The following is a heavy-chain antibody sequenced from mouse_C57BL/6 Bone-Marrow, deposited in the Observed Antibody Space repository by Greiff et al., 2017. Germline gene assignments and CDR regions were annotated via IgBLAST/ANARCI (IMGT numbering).Heavy chain of an antibody. CDR2: IYPRDGST. CDR3: ARDYGSSYWYFDV. Sequence: VQLQQSGPELVKPGASVKLSCKASGYTFTSYDLNWVKQRPGQGLEWIGWIYPRDGSTKYNEKFKGKVKLTVDTYSSTAYMELHSLTAEDSAVYFCARDYGSSYWYFDVWGTGTTVTVSS. V-gene: IGHV1-85*01. J-gene: IGHJ1*03. CDR1: GYTFTSYD. D-gene: IGHD1-1*01.